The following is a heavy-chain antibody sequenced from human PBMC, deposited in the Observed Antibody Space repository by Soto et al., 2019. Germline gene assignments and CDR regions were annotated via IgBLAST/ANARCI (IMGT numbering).Heavy chain of an antibody. CDR1: GGTFSSYA. CDR2: IIPIFGTA. CDR3: ANEKAAMICANSIYGMDV. J-gene: IGHJ6*01. V-gene: IGHV1-69*13. Sequence: SVKVSCKASGGTFSSYAISWVRQAPGQGLEWMGGIIPIFGTANYAQKFQGRVTITADESTSTAYMELSSLRSEDTAVYYCANEKAAMICANSIYGMDVWGQGTTVTVSS. D-gene: IGHD5-18*01.